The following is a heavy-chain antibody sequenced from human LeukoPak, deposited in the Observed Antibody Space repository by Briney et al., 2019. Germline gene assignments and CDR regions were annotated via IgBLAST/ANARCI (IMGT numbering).Heavy chain of an antibody. J-gene: IGHJ3*02. CDR1: GLTVSRNY. CDR2: IYGGGTT. D-gene: IGHD2-2*01. Sequence: GGSLRLSCAASGLTVSRNYMNWVRQAPGKGLEWVSIIYGGGTTYYADSVKGRFTISRDNSKNTTYLQMNSLRAEDTAVYYCARSTRALVPTADDAFDIWGQGTMVTVSS. CDR3: ARSTRALVPTADDAFDI. V-gene: IGHV3-66*02.